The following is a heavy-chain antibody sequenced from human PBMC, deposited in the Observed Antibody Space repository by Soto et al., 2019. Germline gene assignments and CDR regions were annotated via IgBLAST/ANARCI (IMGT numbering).Heavy chain of an antibody. CDR3: AIVRGVRGYHYVEPFDY. CDR1: GYIFTNFA. V-gene: IGHV1-18*04. Sequence: QVELVQSGAEVKKPGASVTVSCNFSGYIFTNFAINWVRQAPGQGLEWLGWVSGYNGNTNYARKLQGRVTMTTDTSTSTAYIQLTSLRSDDTAIYFCAIVRGVRGYHYVEPFDYWGQGTLVTVSS. J-gene: IGHJ4*02. CDR2: VSGYNGNT. D-gene: IGHD4-17*01.